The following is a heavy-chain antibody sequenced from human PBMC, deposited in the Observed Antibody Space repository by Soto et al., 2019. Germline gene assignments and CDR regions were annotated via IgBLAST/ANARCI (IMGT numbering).Heavy chain of an antibody. CDR1: GYSFTSYW. D-gene: IGHD1-26*01. Sequence: GQSLKISCKGSGYSFTSYWIGWVRQMPGKGLEWMGIIYPGDSDTRYSPSFQGQVTISADKSISTAYLQWSSLKASDTAMYYCARLKGATIAADWFDPWGQGTLVTVSS. J-gene: IGHJ5*02. CDR2: IYPGDSDT. CDR3: ARLKGATIAADWFDP. V-gene: IGHV5-51*01.